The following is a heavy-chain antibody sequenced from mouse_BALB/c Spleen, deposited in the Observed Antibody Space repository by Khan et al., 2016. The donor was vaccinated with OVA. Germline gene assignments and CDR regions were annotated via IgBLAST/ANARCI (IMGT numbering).Heavy chain of an antibody. CDR1: GYTFTNYG. Sequence: QVQLKQSGPELKKPGETVKISCKASGYTFTNYGMNWVRQAPGKGLKWMGWINTSTGEPTYADDFRGRFAFSLETSASTAYLQINNLKDEDTATXFCARVGYSGTMDYWGQGTSVTVSS. J-gene: IGHJ4*01. CDR2: INTSTGEP. V-gene: IGHV9-3-1*01. CDR3: ARVGYSGTMDY. D-gene: IGHD2-14*01.